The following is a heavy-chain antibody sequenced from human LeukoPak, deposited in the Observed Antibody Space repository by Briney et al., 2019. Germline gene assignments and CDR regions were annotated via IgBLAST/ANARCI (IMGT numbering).Heavy chain of an antibody. CDR2: IYQDGSLK. D-gene: IGHD6-19*01. V-gene: IGHV3-7*01. CDR1: GFTLNNYW. Sequence: GGSLRLSCAASGFTLNNYWMRWVGQDRGKGREWVANIYQDGSLKHYVDSVKGRFTVSRDNAKNSLYLQMDSLRAEDTAVYYCARVGERDYNNGCFDYCAQGTLVTVSS. J-gene: IGHJ4*02. CDR3: ARVGERDYNNGCFDY.